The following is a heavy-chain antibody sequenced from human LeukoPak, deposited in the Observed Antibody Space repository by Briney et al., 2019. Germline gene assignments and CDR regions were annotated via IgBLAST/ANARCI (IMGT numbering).Heavy chain of an antibody. CDR2: ISYDGSNK. J-gene: IGHJ6*02. V-gene: IGHV3-30*03. Sequence: GRALRLSCAAPGFTFSSYAMYWVRQAPGKGLEWVAVISYDGSNKYHADSVKGRFTISRDNSKNTVYLQMNSLRAEDTAVYYCATDIDPWYYYGMDVWGQGTTVTVSS. CDR1: GFTFSSYA. CDR3: ATDIDPWYYYGMDV. D-gene: IGHD2-15*01.